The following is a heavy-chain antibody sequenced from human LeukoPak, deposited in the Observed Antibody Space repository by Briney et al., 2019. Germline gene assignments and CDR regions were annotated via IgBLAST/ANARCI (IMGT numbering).Heavy chain of an antibody. D-gene: IGHD1-7*01. Sequence: GGSLRLSCAISGFTSTTAWMTWVRQAPGKGLEWVADIRQDGSDKYYVDSVKGRFTISRDNSKNTLYLQMNSLRAEDTAVYYCAKDFSGTNSVDYWGQGTLVTVSS. CDR2: IRQDGSDK. CDR1: GFTSTTAW. V-gene: IGHV3-7*01. CDR3: AKDFSGTNSVDY. J-gene: IGHJ4*02.